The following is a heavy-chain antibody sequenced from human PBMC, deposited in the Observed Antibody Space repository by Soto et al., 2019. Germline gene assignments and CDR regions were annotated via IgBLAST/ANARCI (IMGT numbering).Heavy chain of an antibody. CDR1: GYSFTRYW. CDR3: AIRPYDSSGYADY. Sequence: EVQLVQSGAEVKKPGESLRISCKGSGYSFTRYWISWVRQMPGKGLEWMGRIDPSDSYTNYSPSFQGHVTISADKSISTACLQWSSLKASDTAMYYCAIRPYDSSGYADYWGQGTLVTVSS. J-gene: IGHJ4*02. CDR2: IDPSDSYT. V-gene: IGHV5-10-1*01. D-gene: IGHD3-22*01.